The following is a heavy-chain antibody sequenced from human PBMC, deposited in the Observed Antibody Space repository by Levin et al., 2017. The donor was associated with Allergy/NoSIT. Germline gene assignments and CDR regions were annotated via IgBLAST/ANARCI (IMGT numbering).Heavy chain of an antibody. D-gene: IGHD5/OR15-5a*01. V-gene: IGHV3-7*01. J-gene: IGHJ4*02. Sequence: QPGGSLRLSCVGSGFSFSSFWINWVRQAPGKGLEWVANIKQDGSEQFYVGSVKGRFTISRDNAKNSTYLQMSSLRAEDTAVYYCVGSTGWSHTYWGQGALVTVSS. CDR1: GFSFSSFW. CDR2: IKQDGSEQ. CDR3: VGSTGWSHTY.